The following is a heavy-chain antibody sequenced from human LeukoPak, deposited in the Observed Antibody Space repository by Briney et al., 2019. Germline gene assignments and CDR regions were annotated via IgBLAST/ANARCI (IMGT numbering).Heavy chain of an antibody. J-gene: IGHJ5*02. CDR1: GGSFSGYY. D-gene: IGHD3-10*01. CDR2: INHSGST. CDR3: ATRRASGITMVRGVKNWFDP. Sequence: SETLSLTCAVYGGSFSGYYWSWIRQPPGKGLEWVGEINHSGSTNYNPSLKSRVTISVDTSKNQFSLKLSSVTAADTAVYYCATRRASGITMVRGVKNWFDPWGQGTLVTVSS. V-gene: IGHV4-34*01.